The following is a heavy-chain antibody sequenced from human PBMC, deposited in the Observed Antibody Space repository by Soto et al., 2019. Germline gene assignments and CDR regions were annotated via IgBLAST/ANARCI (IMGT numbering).Heavy chain of an antibody. CDR2: MNPNSGNT. CDR3: ARGKIALWFGELYGYYYYGMDV. V-gene: IGHV1-8*01. Sequence: SVKVSCKASGYSFTSYDINWVRQATGQGLEWMGWMNPNSGNTGYAQKFQGRVTMTRNTSISTAYMELSSLRSEDTAVYYCARGKIALWFGELYGYYYYGMDVWGQGTTVTVPS. CDR1: GYSFTSYD. D-gene: IGHD3-10*01. J-gene: IGHJ6*02.